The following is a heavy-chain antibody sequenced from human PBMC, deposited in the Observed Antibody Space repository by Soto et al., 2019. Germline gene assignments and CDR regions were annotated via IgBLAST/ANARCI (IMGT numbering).Heavy chain of an antibody. CDR3: AKPVLTTLSGNWFFDL. CDR2: ISYDGSNK. D-gene: IGHD3-9*01. Sequence: GGSLRLSCAASGFTFSSYAMHWVRQAPGKGLEWVAVISYDGSNKYYADSVKGRFTISRDNSRDTLSLQMNSLRAEDTAVYYCAKPVLTTLSGNWFFDLWGRGTLVTVSS. J-gene: IGHJ2*01. V-gene: IGHV3-30-3*02. CDR1: GFTFSSYA.